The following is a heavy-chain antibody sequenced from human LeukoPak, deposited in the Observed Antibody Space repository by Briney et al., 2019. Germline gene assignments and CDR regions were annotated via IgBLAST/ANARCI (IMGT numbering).Heavy chain of an antibody. CDR1: GFTFSDYI. J-gene: IGHJ4*02. D-gene: IGHD3-9*01. Sequence: GGSLRLSCAASGFTFSDYIMNWVRQAPGKGLEWVAVISYDGSNKYYADSVKGRFTISRDNSKNTLYLQMNSLRAEDTAIYYCAKSRPRGILTSRTFDYWGQGTLVTVSS. V-gene: IGHV3-30*18. CDR3: AKSRPRGILTSRTFDY. CDR2: ISYDGSNK.